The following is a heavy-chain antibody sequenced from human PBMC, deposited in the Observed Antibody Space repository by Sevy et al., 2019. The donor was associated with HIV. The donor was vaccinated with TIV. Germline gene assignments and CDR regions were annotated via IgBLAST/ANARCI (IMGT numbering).Heavy chain of an antibody. J-gene: IGHJ4*01. CDR2: IWFDGSDT. Sequence: GGSLRLSCAASGFTFSYFGMHWVRQAPGKGLEWVAVIWFDGSDTYYADSVKGRFTISRDNAKNTLHLQMNSLRAEDAAEYYCARDLEFFFLGDYGLSYMPEFWGHGTLVTGSS. CDR3: ARDLEFFFLGDYGLSYMPEF. CDR1: GFTFSYFG. V-gene: IGHV3-33*01. D-gene: IGHD4-17*01.